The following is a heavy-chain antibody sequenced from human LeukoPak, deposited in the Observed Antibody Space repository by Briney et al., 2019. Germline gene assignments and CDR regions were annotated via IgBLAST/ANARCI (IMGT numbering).Heavy chain of an antibody. CDR2: ISGSGSRI. CDR3: AKDQGRGGSGLDC. J-gene: IGHJ4*02. V-gene: IGHV3-48*03. CDR1: GLTFSNFE. D-gene: IGHD3-16*01. Sequence: GGSLRLSCAGSGLTFSNFEMNWVRQAPGKGLEWVSFISGSGSRIYYADSVKGRFTISRDNAKNSLYLQMNNLRADDTAVYYCAKDQGRGGSGLDCWGQGTVVTVSS.